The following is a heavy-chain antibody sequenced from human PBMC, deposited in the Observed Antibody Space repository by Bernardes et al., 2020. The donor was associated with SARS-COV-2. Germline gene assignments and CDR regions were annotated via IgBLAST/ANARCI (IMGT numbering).Heavy chain of an antibody. Sequence: GGSLRLSCAASGFTFSSYGMHWVRQAPGKGLEWVAVIWYDGSNKYYADSVKGRFTISRDNSKNTLYLQMNSLRAEDTAVYYCARGVESYHDYYGMDVWGQGTTVTVSS. V-gene: IGHV3-33*01. D-gene: IGHD2-15*01. CDR2: IWYDGSNK. J-gene: IGHJ6*02. CDR1: GFTFSSYG. CDR3: ARGVESYHDYYGMDV.